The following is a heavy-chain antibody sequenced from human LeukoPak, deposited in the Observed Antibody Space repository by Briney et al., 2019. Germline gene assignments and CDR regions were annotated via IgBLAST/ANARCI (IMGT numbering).Heavy chain of an antibody. V-gene: IGHV1-69*06. Sequence: ASVKVSCKASGGTFGSYAISWVRQAPGQGLEWMGGIIPIFGTANYAQKFQGRVTITADKSTSTAYMELSSLRSEDTAVYYCARKSGYDQYFDYWGQGTLVTVSS. D-gene: IGHD5-12*01. CDR3: ARKSGYDQYFDY. CDR1: GGTFGSYA. CDR2: IIPIFGTA. J-gene: IGHJ4*02.